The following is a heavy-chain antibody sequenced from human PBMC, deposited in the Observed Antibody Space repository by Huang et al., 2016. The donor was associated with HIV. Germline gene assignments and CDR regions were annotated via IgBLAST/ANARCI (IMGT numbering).Heavy chain of an antibody. Sequence: QVQLVQSGAEVKKPGASVKVSCKASGYSFTTYALHWVRQAPGHRLEWMGLINPGNGNTKYSQKFQGRVTITRDTSASTVYMEVSSLTFEDTAVYYCAREFVIFGAPLWPAYWGQGTLISVSS. J-gene: IGHJ4*02. D-gene: IGHD2-21*01. CDR3: AREFVIFGAPLWPAY. CDR2: INPGNGNT. CDR1: GYSFTTYA. V-gene: IGHV1-3*01.